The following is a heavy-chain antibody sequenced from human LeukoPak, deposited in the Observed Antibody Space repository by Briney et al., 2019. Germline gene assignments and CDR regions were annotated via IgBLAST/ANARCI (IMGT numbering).Heavy chain of an antibody. CDR2: INPNSGGT. CDR1: GYSFNAYY. V-gene: IGHV1-2*02. D-gene: IGHD6-13*01. CDR3: ARVSSWPNYFDF. Sequence: ASENVFYPASGYSFNAYYLLWVRQAPAQGLEWMRSINPNSGGTNYAQKLQGRVTITMDTSISTASMELSSLSPDDTAVYYCARVSSWPNYFDFWGQGTPVTVSS. J-gene: IGHJ4*02.